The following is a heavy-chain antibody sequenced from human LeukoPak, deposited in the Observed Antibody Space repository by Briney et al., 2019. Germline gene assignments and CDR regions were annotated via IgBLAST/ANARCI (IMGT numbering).Heavy chain of an antibody. CDR1: GGTFSSYA. J-gene: IGHJ4*02. V-gene: IGHV1-69*04. CDR3: ARADIIVVADATPVGSAFEY. Sequence: SVKVSCKTSGGTFSSYAISWVRQSPGQGLEWMRRVIPILDIANYAQNFQGRVTITADKSTSTAYMELSSLRSEDTAVYYCARADIIVVADATPVGSAFEYWGQGALITVS. D-gene: IGHD2-15*01. CDR2: VIPILDIA.